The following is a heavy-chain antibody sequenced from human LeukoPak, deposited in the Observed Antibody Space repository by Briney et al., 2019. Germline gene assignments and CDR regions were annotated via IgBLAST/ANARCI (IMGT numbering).Heavy chain of an antibody. Sequence: GSSVKVSCKASGGTFSSYAISWVRQAPGQGLEWMGGIIPIFGTANYAQKFQGRVTITADESTSTAYMELSSLRSEDTAVYYCAAGPYSSGWYSAGYYFDYWGQGTLVTVSS. CDR2: IIPIFGTA. V-gene: IGHV1-69*01. J-gene: IGHJ4*02. CDR1: GGTFSSYA. CDR3: AAGPYSSGWYSAGYYFDY. D-gene: IGHD6-19*01.